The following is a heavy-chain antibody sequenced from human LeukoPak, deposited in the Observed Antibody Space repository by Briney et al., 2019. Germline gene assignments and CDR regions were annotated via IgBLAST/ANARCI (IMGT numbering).Heavy chain of an antibody. CDR2: IYTSGST. CDR3: ARDRTDNYGHLDY. D-gene: IGHD5-18*01. V-gene: IGHV4-4*07. Sequence: SETLSLTCTVSGGSMSSYHWSWIRQPAGKGLEWIGRIYTSGSTGYNPSLKSRVTMSVDTFKIQFSLQLSSVTAADTAMYYCARDRTDNYGHLDYWGQGTLVTVSS. J-gene: IGHJ4*02. CDR1: GGSMSSYH.